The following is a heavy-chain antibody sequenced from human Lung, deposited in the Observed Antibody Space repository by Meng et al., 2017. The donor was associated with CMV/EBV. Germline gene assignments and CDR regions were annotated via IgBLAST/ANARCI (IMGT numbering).Heavy chain of an antibody. CDR1: GFSFKDFA. CDR2: ISYDGNTQ. J-gene: IGHJ4*02. Sequence: SXKISXAASGFSFKDFAIHWVRQAPGKGLQWVATISYDGNTQVYADSVKGRFSVSRDNSKKTLDLRMNSLRPEDTALYYCAAFLAGASSTSPANDYWGLRTXVTVSS. D-gene: IGHD6-19*01. CDR3: AAFLAGASSTSPANDY. V-gene: IGHV3-30-3*01.